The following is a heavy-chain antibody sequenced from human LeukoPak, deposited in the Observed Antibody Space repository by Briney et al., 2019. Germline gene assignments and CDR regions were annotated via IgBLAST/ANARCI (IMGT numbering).Heavy chain of an antibody. D-gene: IGHD3-10*01. CDR3: VRSLPGTLLRGYGMDV. V-gene: IGHV5-51*01. Sequence: GESLTISCKTSGYTFTSYWIGWVRQTPGKGLECMGVIFPRDSDVRYSPSFQGQFTISADKSTNTPYLHWGSLQASDSAMYYCVRSLPGTLLRGYGMDVWGPGTTVTVS. J-gene: IGHJ6*02. CDR1: GYTFTSYW. CDR2: IFPRDSDV.